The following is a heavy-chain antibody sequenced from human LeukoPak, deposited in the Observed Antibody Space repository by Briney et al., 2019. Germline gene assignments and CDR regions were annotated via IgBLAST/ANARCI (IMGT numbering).Heavy chain of an antibody. D-gene: IGHD4-17*01. J-gene: IGHJ4*02. CDR3: AKVVILGDRVPFDS. V-gene: IGHV3-23*01. Sequence: GGTLRLSCAASGFTFSSYGMSWVRQAPGKGLEWVSAISGSGGSTYYADSVKGWFTVSRDNSKDTLYLRMSSLRAEDTAVYYCAKVVILGDRVPFDSWGQGTLVTVSS. CDR2: ISGSGGST. CDR1: GFTFSSYG.